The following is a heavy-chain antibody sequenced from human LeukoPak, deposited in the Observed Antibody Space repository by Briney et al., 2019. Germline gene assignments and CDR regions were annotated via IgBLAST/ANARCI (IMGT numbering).Heavy chain of an antibody. CDR3: TSYSGSYSGPFDY. Sequence: GGSLRLSCAASGFTFRNYAIIWVRQASGKGLEWVGRIRSKANSYATAYAASVKGRFTISRDDSKNTAYLQMNSLKTEDTAVYYCTSYSGSYSGPFDYWGQGTLVTVSS. J-gene: IGHJ4*02. V-gene: IGHV3-73*01. CDR2: IRSKANSYAT. D-gene: IGHD1-26*01. CDR1: GFTFRNYA.